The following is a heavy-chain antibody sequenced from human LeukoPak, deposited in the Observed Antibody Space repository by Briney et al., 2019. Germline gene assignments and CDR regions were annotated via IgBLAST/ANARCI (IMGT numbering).Heavy chain of an antibody. CDR1: GGSISSSSYY. CDR3: ARLRSWSNWFDP. Sequence: SETLSLTCTVSGGSISSSSYYWGWIRQPPGKGLEWIGSIYCSGSTYYNPSLKSRVTISVDTSKNQFSLKLSSVTAADTAVYYCARLRSWSNWFDPWGQGTLVTVSS. J-gene: IGHJ5*02. CDR2: IYCSGST. D-gene: IGHD2-15*01. V-gene: IGHV4-39*01.